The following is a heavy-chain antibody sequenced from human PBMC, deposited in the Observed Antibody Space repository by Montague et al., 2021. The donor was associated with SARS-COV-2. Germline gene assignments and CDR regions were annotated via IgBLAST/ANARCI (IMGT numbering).Heavy chain of an antibody. Sequence: SETLSLTCTVSGGSISSSSYYWGWIRQPPGKGLEWIGSIYYSGSTYYNPSLKSRVTISVDTSKDQFSLKLSSVPASDTAVYYCARLKAPYCSSTSCYSASWFDPWGQGTLVTVSS. J-gene: IGHJ5*02. V-gene: IGHV4-39*01. CDR1: GGSISSSSYY. CDR3: ARLKAPYCSSTSCYSASWFDP. D-gene: IGHD2-2*01. CDR2: IYYSGST.